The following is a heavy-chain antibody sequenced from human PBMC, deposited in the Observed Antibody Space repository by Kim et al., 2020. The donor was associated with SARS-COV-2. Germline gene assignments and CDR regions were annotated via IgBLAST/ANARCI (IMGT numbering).Heavy chain of an antibody. CDR2: ISYDGSNK. J-gene: IGHJ4*02. V-gene: IGHV3-30*04. CDR3: ARDILKGGYCSGGSCYSQDY. Sequence: GGSLRLSCAASGFTFSSYAMHWVRQAPGKGLEWVAAISYDGSNKYYADSVKGRFTISRDNSKNTLYLQMNSLRAEDTAVYYCARDILKGGYCSGGSCYSQDYWGQGTLVTVSS. D-gene: IGHD2-15*01. CDR1: GFTFSSYA.